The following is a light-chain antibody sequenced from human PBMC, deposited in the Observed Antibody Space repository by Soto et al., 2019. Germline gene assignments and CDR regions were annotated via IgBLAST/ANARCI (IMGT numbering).Light chain of an antibody. CDR3: QQYDSLPIT. CDR2: DAS. Sequence: DIQMTQSPSSLSASIGDRVTISCQASQDIGNFLNWYQQKPGKAPYLLIYDASNLDTGVSSRFSGSGSGRDFSFTITSLQPDDVATYFCQQYDSLPITFGQGTRLDIK. J-gene: IGKJ5*01. V-gene: IGKV1-33*01. CDR1: QDIGNF.